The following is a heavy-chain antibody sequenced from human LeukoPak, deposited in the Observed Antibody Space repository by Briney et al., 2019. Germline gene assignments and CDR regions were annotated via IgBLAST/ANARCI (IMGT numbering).Heavy chain of an antibody. CDR1: IGSFCGFY. V-gene: IGHV4-34*01. CDR3: ARVWDKVIPLYVFDY. CDR2: IYYSGST. D-gene: IGHD3-16*01. Sequence: ASETLSLTCAVYIGSFCGFYWRWIRQPPGEGREWIGSIYYSGSTYYKPSLKSRVTISVDTSKNQLSLKLSSVTAAETAVYYCARVWDKVIPLYVFDYWGQGTLVTVSS. J-gene: IGHJ4*02.